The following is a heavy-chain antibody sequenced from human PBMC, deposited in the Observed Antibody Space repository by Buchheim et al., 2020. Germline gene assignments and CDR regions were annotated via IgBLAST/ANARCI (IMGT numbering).Heavy chain of an antibody. V-gene: IGHV3-33*01. CDR2: VWYDGSEK. CDR1: GFTFRTYG. D-gene: IGHD3-22*01. J-gene: IGHJ4*02. Sequence: QVQLVESGGAVVQPGKSLRLSCTASGFTFRTYGIHWVRQAPGRGLEWVAVVWYDGSEKYYADPVKGRFTMSRDNSKNTVYLQMNSLRAEDTAVYYCARGHNYYDSSGFDFWGQGT. CDR3: ARGHNYYDSSGFDF.